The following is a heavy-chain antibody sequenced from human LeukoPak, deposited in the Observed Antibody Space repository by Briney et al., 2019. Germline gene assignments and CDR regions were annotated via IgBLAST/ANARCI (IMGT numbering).Heavy chain of an antibody. V-gene: IGHV3-23*01. J-gene: IGHJ4*02. CDR1: GFTFSSYA. CDR3: AKPMTVAGTPDYGY. Sequence: SGGSLRLSCAASGFTFSSYAMSWVRQAPGKGLEWVSAISGSGGSTYYADYVKGRFTISRDKSKNTLYLQMNSLRDEDTAVYTCAKPMTVAGTPDYGYWGQGILVTVSS. CDR2: ISGSGGST. D-gene: IGHD6-19*01.